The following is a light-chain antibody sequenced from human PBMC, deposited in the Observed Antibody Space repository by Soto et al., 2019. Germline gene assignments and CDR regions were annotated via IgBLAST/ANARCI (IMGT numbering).Light chain of an antibody. CDR3: QSYDSTLSARYV. CDR2: RTE. Sequence: QSGLTQPPSASGTPGQIITISCSGSRSNIGNNIVTWYQQFPGAAPKVVIYRTEQRPSGVPDRFSGSKSGTSASLAISGLQPEDEADYYCQSYDSTLSARYVFGTGTKVTVL. V-gene: IGLV1-44*01. J-gene: IGLJ1*01. CDR1: RSNIGNNI.